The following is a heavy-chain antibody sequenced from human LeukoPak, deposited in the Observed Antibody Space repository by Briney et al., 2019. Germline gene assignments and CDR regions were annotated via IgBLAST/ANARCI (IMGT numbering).Heavy chain of an antibody. CDR3: ARDRAESNWTNHTLFDS. D-gene: IGHD1/OR15-1a*01. CDR1: GFTFRDHW. V-gene: IGHV3-74*01. CDR2: INGYETST. Sequence: GGSLRLPCEASGFTFRDHWMHWVRQVPGKGLVWVSRINGYETSTAYADSVKGRFTISRDNARNTLYLQMNSLRVEDTAIYYCARDRAESNWTNHTLFDSWGQGTPVTVSS. J-gene: IGHJ4*02.